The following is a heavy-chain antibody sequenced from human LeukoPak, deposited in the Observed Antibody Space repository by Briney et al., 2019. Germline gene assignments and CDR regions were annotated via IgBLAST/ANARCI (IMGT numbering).Heavy chain of an antibody. Sequence: GGSLRLSCAASGFTFSSYSMNWVRQAPGKGLEWVSSISSSSSYIYYADSVKGRFTISRDNSKNTLYLQMNSLRAEDTAVYYCAKDRVVVAANNWFDPWGQGTLVTVSS. J-gene: IGHJ5*02. CDR3: AKDRVVVAANNWFDP. V-gene: IGHV3-21*04. CDR1: GFTFSSYS. CDR2: ISSSSSYI. D-gene: IGHD2-15*01.